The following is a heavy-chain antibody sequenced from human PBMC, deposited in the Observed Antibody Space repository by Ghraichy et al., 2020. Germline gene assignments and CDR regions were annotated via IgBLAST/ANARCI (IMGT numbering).Heavy chain of an antibody. CDR2: IYYSGST. D-gene: IGHD6-13*01. J-gene: IGHJ6*03. CDR3: ARLRGSSWSGYYYYYMDV. V-gene: IGHV4-39*01. CDR1: GGSISSSSYY. Sequence: SETLSLTCTVSGGSISSSSYYWGWIRQPPGKGLEWIGSIYYSGSTYYNPSLKSRVTISVDTSKNQFSLKLSSVTAADTAVYYCARLRGSSWSGYYYYYMDVWGKGTTVTVSS.